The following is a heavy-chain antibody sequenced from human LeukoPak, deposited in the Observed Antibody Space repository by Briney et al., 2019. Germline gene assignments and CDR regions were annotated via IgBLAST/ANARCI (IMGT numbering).Heavy chain of an antibody. CDR2: IWYDGSNK. CDR1: GFTFSSYG. CDR3: AREGSTYYYDSSGYPKGDYFDY. D-gene: IGHD3-22*01. J-gene: IGHJ4*02. V-gene: IGHV3-33*01. Sequence: GGSLRLSCAASGFTFSSYGMHRVRQAPGKGLEWVAVIWYDGSNKYYADSVKGRFTISRDNSKNTLYLQMNSLRAEDTAVYYCAREGSTYYYDSSGYPKGDYFDYWGQGTLVTVSS.